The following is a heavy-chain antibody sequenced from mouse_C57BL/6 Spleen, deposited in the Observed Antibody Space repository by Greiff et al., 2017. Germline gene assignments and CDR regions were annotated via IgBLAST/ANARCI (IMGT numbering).Heavy chain of an antibody. J-gene: IGHJ2*01. CDR3: ATYGSSPYYFDY. CDR1: GYAFSSYW. CDR2: LYPGDGDT. V-gene: IGHV1-80*01. Sequence: QVQLQQSGAELVKPGASVKISCKASGYAFSSYWMNWVKQRPGKGLEWIGQLYPGDGDTNYNGKFKGKATLTADKSSSTAYMQLSSLTSEDSAVYFCATYGSSPYYFDYWGQGTTRTVSS. D-gene: IGHD1-1*01.